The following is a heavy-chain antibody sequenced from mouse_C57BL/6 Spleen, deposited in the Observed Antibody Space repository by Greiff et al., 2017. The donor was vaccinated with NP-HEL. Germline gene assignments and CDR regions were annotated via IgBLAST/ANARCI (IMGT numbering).Heavy chain of an antibody. CDR1: GYTFTSYW. CDR3: ARGAAQVPFDY. J-gene: IGHJ2*01. CDR2: IDPSDSYT. D-gene: IGHD3-2*02. V-gene: IGHV1-50*01. Sequence: QVQLQQPGAELVKPGASVKLSCKASGYTFTSYWMQWVKQRPGQGLEWIGEIDPSDSYTNYNQKFKGKATLTVDTSSSTAYMQLSSLTSEDSAVYYCARGAAQVPFDYWGQGTTLTVSS.